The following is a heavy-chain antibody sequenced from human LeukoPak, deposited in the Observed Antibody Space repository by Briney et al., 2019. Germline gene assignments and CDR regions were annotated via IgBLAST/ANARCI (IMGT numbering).Heavy chain of an antibody. Sequence: VASVKVSCKASGYTFTGYYMHWVRQAPGQGLEWMGWINPNSGDTNYAQKLQGRVTMTTDTSTSTAYMELRSLRSDDTAVYYCARGGGYDSNNWFDPWGQGTLVTVSS. CDR1: GYTFTGYY. CDR3: ARGGGYDSNNWFDP. CDR2: INPNSGDT. J-gene: IGHJ5*02. D-gene: IGHD5-12*01. V-gene: IGHV1-2*02.